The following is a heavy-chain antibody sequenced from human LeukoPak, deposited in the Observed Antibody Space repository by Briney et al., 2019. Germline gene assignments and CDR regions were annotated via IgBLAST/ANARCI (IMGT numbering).Heavy chain of an antibody. Sequence: SETLSLTCTVSGDSISGSYWNWIRQSPGKGLEWIGYMHYTGSTNYNPSLKSRVSITVDTSRNEFSLKMSSMTAADTAVYYCARHQWVPAFDVWGHGTMVTVSS. CDR1: GDSISGSY. J-gene: IGHJ3*01. CDR2: MHYTGST. D-gene: IGHD1-26*01. V-gene: IGHV4-59*08. CDR3: ARHQWVPAFDV.